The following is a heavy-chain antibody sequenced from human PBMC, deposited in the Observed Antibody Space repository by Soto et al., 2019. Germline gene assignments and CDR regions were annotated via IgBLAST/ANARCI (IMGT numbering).Heavy chain of an antibody. D-gene: IGHD5-18*01. CDR1: GGTFSSSA. Sequence: SVKVSCKASGGTFSSSAISWVRQAPGQGLEWMGGIIPIFGTANYAQKFQGRVTITADESTSTAYMELSSLRSEDTAVYYCAGVGEEVPRYSYGSFDYWGQGTLVTVSS. V-gene: IGHV1-69*13. CDR3: AGVGEEVPRYSYGSFDY. J-gene: IGHJ4*02. CDR2: IIPIFGTA.